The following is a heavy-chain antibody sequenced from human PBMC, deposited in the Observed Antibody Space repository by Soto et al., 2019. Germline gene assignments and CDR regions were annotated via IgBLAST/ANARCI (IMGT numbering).Heavy chain of an antibody. D-gene: IGHD6-13*01. V-gene: IGHV4-39*01. Sequence: QLQLQESGPGLVKPSETLSLTCSVSGGSISSSSYYWGWIRQPPGKGLEWIGSFYYTGSTYYNPSLKSRVTISLDTSKNQLFLKLTSVTAAYTAVYYCARHSRWGIAAASTFGWFDPWGQGTLVTVSS. J-gene: IGHJ5*02. CDR2: FYYTGST. CDR3: ARHSRWGIAAASTFGWFDP. CDR1: GGSISSSSYY.